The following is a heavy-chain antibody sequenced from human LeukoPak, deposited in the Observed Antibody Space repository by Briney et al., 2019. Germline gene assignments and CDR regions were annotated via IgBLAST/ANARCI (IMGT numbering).Heavy chain of an antibody. CDR3: ARRANYYGSGSYYNPFDY. V-gene: IGHV4-4*02. J-gene: IGHJ4*02. CDR1: GGSISSSNW. CDR2: IYHSGST. Sequence: PSETLSLTCAVSGGSISSSNWWSWVRQPPGKGLEWIGEIYHSGSTNYNPSLKSRVTISVDTSKNQFSLKLSSVTAADTAVYYCARRANYYGSGSYYNPFDYWGQGTLVAVSS. D-gene: IGHD3-10*01.